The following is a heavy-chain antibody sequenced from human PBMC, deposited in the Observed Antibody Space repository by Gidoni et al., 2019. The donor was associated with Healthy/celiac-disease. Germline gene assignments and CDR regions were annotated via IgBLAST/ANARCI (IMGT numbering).Heavy chain of an antibody. D-gene: IGHD3-3*01. CDR1: GYTFASYD. CDR2: MYPNSGNT. CDR3: ARGRITIFGVVSISPPWTNWFDP. J-gene: IGHJ5*02. Sequence: QLQLVQSGAEVKKTGASVKVSCKASGYTFASYDVNRGRQATGQGLEWMGWMYPNSGNTGYAQKCQGRVTMTRNSSIRTDYMELSSLRYEDTAVYYCARGRITIFGVVSISPPWTNWFDPGGQGTLVTVSS. V-gene: IGHV1-8*01.